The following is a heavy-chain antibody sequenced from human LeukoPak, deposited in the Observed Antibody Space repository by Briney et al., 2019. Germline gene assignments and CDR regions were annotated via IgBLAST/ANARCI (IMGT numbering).Heavy chain of an antibody. V-gene: IGHV4-34*01. J-gene: IGHJ4*02. Sequence: GSLRLSCAASGFTFSSYAMSWVRQPPGKGLEWIGEINHSGSTNYNPSLKSRVTISVDTSKNQFSLKLSSVTAADTAVYYCARGRGFLEWLSNPFDYWGQGTLVTVSS. CDR2: INHSGST. D-gene: IGHD3-3*01. CDR3: ARGRGFLEWLSNPFDY. CDR1: GFTFSSYA.